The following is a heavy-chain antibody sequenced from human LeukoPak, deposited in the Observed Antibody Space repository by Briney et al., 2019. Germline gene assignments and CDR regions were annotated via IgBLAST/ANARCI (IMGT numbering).Heavy chain of an antibody. Sequence: GGSLRLSCAASGFTFSTYWMSWVRQAPGKGLEWVGRIKSKTDGGTTDYAAPVEGRFTISRDDSKNTLYLQMNSLKTEDTAVYYCTTTGGGGTNVLWGQGTLVTVSS. J-gene: IGHJ4*02. CDR1: GFTFSTYW. CDR3: TTTGGGGTNVL. CDR2: IKSKTDGGTT. V-gene: IGHV3-15*01. D-gene: IGHD2-2*01.